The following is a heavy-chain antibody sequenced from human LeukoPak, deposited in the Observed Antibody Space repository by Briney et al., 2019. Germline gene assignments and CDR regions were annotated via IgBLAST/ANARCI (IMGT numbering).Heavy chain of an antibody. CDR1: GGSVSSGSYY. CDR2: IYYSGST. Sequence: SETPSLTCTVSGGSVSSGSYYWSWILQPPGKGLEWIGYIYYSGSTNYNPSLKSRVTISVDTSKNQFSLKLSSVTAADTAVYYCAREGDRYYDSSGYHDAFDIWGQGTMVTVSS. D-gene: IGHD3-22*01. J-gene: IGHJ3*02. CDR3: AREGDRYYDSSGYHDAFDI. V-gene: IGHV4-61*01.